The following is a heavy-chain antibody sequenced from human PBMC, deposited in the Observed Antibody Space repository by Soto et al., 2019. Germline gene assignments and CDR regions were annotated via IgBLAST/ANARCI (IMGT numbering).Heavy chain of an antibody. J-gene: IGHJ4*02. CDR3: ATEPIYYNDGSGYYPLGH. V-gene: IGHV1-18*04. D-gene: IGHD3-22*01. CDR1: GYSFATYG. Sequence: ASVKVSCKASGYSFATYGFSWVRQAPGQGLECVGWISAHNGDTHYSQKFQGRVTMTTDTSTNTGYMELRSLTSDDTAVYFCATEPIYYNDGSGYYPLGHWGQGTLVTVSS. CDR2: ISAHNGDT.